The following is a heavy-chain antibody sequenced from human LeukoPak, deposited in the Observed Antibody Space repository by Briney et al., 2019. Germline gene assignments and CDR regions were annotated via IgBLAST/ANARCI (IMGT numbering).Heavy chain of an antibody. CDR3: ARAYCSGGSCYRGWDI. Sequence: ASVKVSCKASGYTFTGYYMYWVRQAPGQGLEWMGWINPNSGGTNYAQKFQGRVTMTRDTSISTAYMELSRLRSDDTAVYYCARAYCSGGSCYRGWDIWGQGTMVTVSS. D-gene: IGHD2-15*01. J-gene: IGHJ3*02. CDR2: INPNSGGT. CDR1: GYTFTGYY. V-gene: IGHV1-2*02.